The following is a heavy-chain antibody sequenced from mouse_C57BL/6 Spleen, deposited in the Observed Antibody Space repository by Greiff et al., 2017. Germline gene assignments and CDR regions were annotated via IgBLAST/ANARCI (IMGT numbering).Heavy chain of an antibody. CDR1: GYTFTSYW. Sequence: QVQLQQPGAELVMPGASVKLSCKASGYTFTSYWMHWVKQRPGQGLEWIGEIDPSDSYTNYNQKFKGKSTLTVDKSSSTAYMQLSSLTSEDSAVYYYAKGATVDAMDYWGQGTSVTVSS. CDR2: IDPSDSYT. D-gene: IGHD1-1*01. CDR3: AKGATVDAMDY. J-gene: IGHJ4*01. V-gene: IGHV1-69*01.